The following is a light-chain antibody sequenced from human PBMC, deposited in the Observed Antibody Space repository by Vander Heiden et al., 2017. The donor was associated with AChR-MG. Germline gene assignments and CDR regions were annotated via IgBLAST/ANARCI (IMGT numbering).Light chain of an antibody. V-gene: IGKV1-27*01. J-gene: IGKJ4*01. CDR1: QGISNY. CDR3: QNYCSARLT. CDR2: AAS. Sequence: DIQMTQSPSSLSASVGDRVTITCRASQGISNYLAWYQQKPGKVPELLIYAASFLQSGVPSRFSGSGSGTDFTLTISSLQPGDAATYFCQNYCSARLTFGGGTKVEIK.